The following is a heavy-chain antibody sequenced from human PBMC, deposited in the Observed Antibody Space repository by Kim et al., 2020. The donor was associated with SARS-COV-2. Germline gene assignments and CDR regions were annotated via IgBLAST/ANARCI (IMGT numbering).Heavy chain of an antibody. Sequence: SLKSRVTISVDTSKNQFSLKLSSVTAADTAVYYCARGGTAMVLYYYYGMDVWGQGTTVTVSS. CDR3: ARGGTAMVLYYYYGMDV. V-gene: IGHV4-59*09. J-gene: IGHJ6*02. D-gene: IGHD5-18*01.